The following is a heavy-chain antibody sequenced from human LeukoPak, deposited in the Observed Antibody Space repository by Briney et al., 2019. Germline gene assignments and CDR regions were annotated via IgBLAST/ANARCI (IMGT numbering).Heavy chain of an antibody. CDR1: GFTVSSNY. D-gene: IGHD3-22*01. J-gene: IGHJ4*02. Sequence: PGGSLRLSCAASGFTVSSNYMSWVRQAPGKGLEWVSVIYSGGSTYYADSVKGRFTISRDNSKNTLCVQMNSLRAEDTAVYYCARENYYDSSVETSWGQGTLVTVSS. CDR3: ARENYYDSSVETS. V-gene: IGHV3-66*01. CDR2: IYSGGST.